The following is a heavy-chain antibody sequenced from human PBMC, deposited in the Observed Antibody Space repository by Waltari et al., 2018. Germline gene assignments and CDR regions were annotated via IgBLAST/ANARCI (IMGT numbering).Heavy chain of an antibody. V-gene: IGHV3-33*01. D-gene: IGHD1-26*01. J-gene: IGHJ6*02. CDR3: ARDQYGESFYYAMNV. CDR1: GFSFTNYG. CDR2: IWYDGSRK. Sequence: QEKLVESGGGVVQSGRSLRLSCAASGFSFTNYGMHWVRQAPGKGLEVVAVIWYDGSRKYYADSVKGRFDISRDNSKNTLYLQMDSLRAEDTAVYFCARDQYGESFYYAMNVWGQGTAVTVSS.